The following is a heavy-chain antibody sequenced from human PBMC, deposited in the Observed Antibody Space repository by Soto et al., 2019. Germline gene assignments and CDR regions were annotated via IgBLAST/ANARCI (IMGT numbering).Heavy chain of an antibody. V-gene: IGHV3-30-3*01. CDR3: ARGRAGYSSGWYGYYFDY. CDR1: GFTLSSYA. J-gene: IGHJ4*02. CDR2: ISYDGSNK. Sequence: PGGSLRLSCAASGFTLSSYAMHWVRQAPGKGLEWVAVISYDGSNKYYADSVKGRFTISRDNSKNTLYLQMNSLRAEDTAVYYCARGRAGYSSGWYGYYFDYWGQGTLVTVS. D-gene: IGHD6-19*01.